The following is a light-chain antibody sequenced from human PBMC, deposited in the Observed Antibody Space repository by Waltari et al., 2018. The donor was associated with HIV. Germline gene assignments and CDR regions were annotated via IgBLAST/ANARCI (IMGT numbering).Light chain of an antibody. CDR1: KLGEKY. V-gene: IGLV3-1*01. J-gene: IGLJ2*01. CDR2: QDR. Sequence: SYELTQLPSVSVSPGQTASITCSGEKLGEKYACWYQQKPGQSPVVVIYQDRKRPSGIPERISGSNSGNTATLTINGTQAMDEADYYCQAWDSSTVIFGGGTRLTVL. CDR3: QAWDSSTVI.